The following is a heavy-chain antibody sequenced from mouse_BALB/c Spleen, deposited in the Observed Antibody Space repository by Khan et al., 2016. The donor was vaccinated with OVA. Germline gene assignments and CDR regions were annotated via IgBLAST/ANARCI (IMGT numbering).Heavy chain of an antibody. V-gene: IGHV2-6-1*01. CDR2: IWSDGNT. CDR1: GFSLTNYG. Sequence: QMQLKESGPGLVAPSQSLSITCTISGFSLTNYGVHWVRQPPGKGLEWLVVIWSDGNTTYNSALKSRLTISKDNSKSQVFLKMNSLQTDDTAVYFCARQPYYHYNIMDYWGQGTSVTVSS. CDR3: ARQPYYHYNIMDY. D-gene: IGHD2-10*01. J-gene: IGHJ4*01.